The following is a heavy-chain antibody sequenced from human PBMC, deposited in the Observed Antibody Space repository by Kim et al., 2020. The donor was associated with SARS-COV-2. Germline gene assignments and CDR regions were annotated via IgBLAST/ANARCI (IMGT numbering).Heavy chain of an antibody. V-gene: IGHV3-48*02. CDR1: GFPFDIYS. D-gene: IGHD2-8*01. Sequence: GGSLRLSCAASGFPFDIYSMNWVRQAPGKGLEWLSYITGASTSIYYADSVKGRFTISRDNAKNSLYLQMNSLRDEDTAVYFCASSNGPLDHWGQGALVTVSA. CDR2: ITGASTSI. CDR3: ASSNGPLDH. J-gene: IGHJ4*02.